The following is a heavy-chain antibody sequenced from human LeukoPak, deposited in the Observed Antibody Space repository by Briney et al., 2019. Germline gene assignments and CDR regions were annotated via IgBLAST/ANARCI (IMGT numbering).Heavy chain of an antibody. Sequence: GGSLRLSCAASGFTFADYAMHWVRQAPGKGLEWVSGISWNSGSIGYADSVKGRFTISRDNAKNSLYLQMNSLRAEDTALYYCAKDRYYDSSGYSLLFDYWGQGTLVTVSS. V-gene: IGHV3-9*01. D-gene: IGHD3-22*01. CDR2: ISWNSGSI. J-gene: IGHJ4*02. CDR3: AKDRYYDSSGYSLLFDY. CDR1: GFTFADYA.